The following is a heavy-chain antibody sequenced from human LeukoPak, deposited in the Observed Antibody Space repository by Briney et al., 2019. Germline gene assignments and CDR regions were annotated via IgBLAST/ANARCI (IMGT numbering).Heavy chain of an antibody. CDR3: ATLYSYGSLACFDY. V-gene: IGHV1-24*01. CDR1: GYTLTELS. CDR2: FDPEDGET. Sequence: ASVTVSCTVSGYTLTELSMHWVRQAPGKGLEWMGGFDPEDGETIYAQKFQGRVTMTEDTSTDTAYMELSSLRSEDTAVYYCATLYSYGSLACFDYWGQGTLVTVSS. J-gene: IGHJ4*02. D-gene: IGHD5-18*01.